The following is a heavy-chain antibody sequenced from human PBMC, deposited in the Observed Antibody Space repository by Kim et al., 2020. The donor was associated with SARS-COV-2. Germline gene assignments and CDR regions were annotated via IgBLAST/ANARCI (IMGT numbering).Heavy chain of an antibody. J-gene: IGHJ4*02. Sequence: GGSLRLSCAASGFTFSSYWMHWVRQAPGKGLVWVSRINSDGSSTSYADSEKGRFTISRDNAKNKLYLQMNSLRAEDTAVYYCARGRGSSGYFDYWGQGTLVTVSS. D-gene: IGHD3-22*01. V-gene: IGHV3-74*01. CDR2: INSDGSST. CDR1: GFTFSSYW. CDR3: ARGRGSSGYFDY.